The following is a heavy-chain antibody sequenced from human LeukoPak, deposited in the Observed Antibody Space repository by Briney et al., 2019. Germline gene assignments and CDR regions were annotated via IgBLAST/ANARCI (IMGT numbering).Heavy chain of an antibody. CDR3: ARDRAMIAGNDAFDI. CDR2: IYASGST. CDR1: GGSISSYY. D-gene: IGHD3-22*01. Sequence: SETLSLTCTVSGGSISSYYWSWIRQPPGKGLEWIGRIYASGSTNYNPSLKSRVTMSIDTSKNQFSLKLSSVTAADTAVYYCARDRAMIAGNDAFDIWGQGTMVTVSS. V-gene: IGHV4-4*07. J-gene: IGHJ3*02.